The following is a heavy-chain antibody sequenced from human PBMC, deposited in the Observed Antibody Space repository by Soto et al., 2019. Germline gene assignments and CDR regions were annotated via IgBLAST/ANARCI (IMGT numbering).Heavy chain of an antibody. J-gene: IGHJ4*02. V-gene: IGHV3-21*01. Sequence: EVQLVESGGGLVKPGGSLRLSCAASGFTFSSYSMNWVRQAPGKGLEWVSSISSSSSYIYYADSVKGRFTISRDNAKNSLYLQMNSLRAEDTAVYYCARDPGYSGYDFFDYWGQGTLVTVSS. CDR3: ARDPGYSGYDFFDY. CDR1: GFTFSSYS. CDR2: ISSSSSYI. D-gene: IGHD5-12*01.